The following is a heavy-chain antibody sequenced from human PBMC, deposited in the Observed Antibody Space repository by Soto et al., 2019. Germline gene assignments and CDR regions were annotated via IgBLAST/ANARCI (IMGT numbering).Heavy chain of an antibody. J-gene: IGHJ4*02. CDR2: ISHDGSNK. Sequence: ESGGGVVQPGESLRLSCAASGFTFSLFGMHWVRQAPGKGLEWVALISHDGSNKLFADFVRGRFTISRDNSKNTLYLQMDSLTAEDTAVYYCAKGSTRWLQSLLDYWGQGTLVTVSS. D-gene: IGHD5-18*01. V-gene: IGHV3-30*18. CDR1: GFTFSLFG. CDR3: AKGSTRWLQSLLDY.